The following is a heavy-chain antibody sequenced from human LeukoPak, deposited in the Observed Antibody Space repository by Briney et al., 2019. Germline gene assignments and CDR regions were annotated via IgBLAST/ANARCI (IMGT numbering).Heavy chain of an antibody. Sequence: ASVNVSCKASGYTFTAYYIHWVRQAPGQGLEWIGWINTNTGNPTYAQGFTGRFVFSLDTSVSTAYLQISSLKAEDTAVYYCARALDYDFWSGYPHYYYYYMDVWGKGTTVTVSS. CDR3: ARALDYDFWSGYPHYYYYYMDV. V-gene: IGHV7-4-1*02. D-gene: IGHD3-3*01. J-gene: IGHJ6*03. CDR2: INTNTGNP. CDR1: GYTFTAYY.